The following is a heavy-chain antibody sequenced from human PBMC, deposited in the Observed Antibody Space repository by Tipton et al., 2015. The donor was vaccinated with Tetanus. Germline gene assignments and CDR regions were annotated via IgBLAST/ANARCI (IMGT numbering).Heavy chain of an antibody. CDR3: ARNTVAGTVTFDY. J-gene: IGHJ4*02. D-gene: IGHD6-19*01. CDR2: INHSGST. Sequence: LSLTCAVYGGSFSGYYWSWIRQPPGKGLEWIGEINHSGSTNYNPSLKSRVTISVDTSKNQFSLKLSSVTAADTAVYYCARNTVAGTVTFDYWGQGTLVTVSS. CDR1: GGSFSGYY. V-gene: IGHV4-34*01.